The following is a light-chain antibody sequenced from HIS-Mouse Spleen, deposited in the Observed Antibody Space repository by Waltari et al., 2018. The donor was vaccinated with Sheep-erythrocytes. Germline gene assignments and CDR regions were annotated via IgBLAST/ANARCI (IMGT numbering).Light chain of an antibody. Sequence: DIVMTQSPDSLAVSLVERATINCKSSQSVLYSSNNKKYLAWYQQKPGQHPKLLIYWASTRESGVPDRFSGSGSGTDVTLTISSLQAEDVAVYYCQQYYSTPITFGQGTRLEIK. CDR3: QQYYSTPIT. CDR2: WAS. J-gene: IGKJ5*01. V-gene: IGKV4-1*01. CDR1: QSVLYSSNNKKY.